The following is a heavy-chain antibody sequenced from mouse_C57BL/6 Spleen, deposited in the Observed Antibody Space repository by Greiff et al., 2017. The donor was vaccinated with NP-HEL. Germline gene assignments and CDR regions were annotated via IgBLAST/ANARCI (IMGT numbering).Heavy chain of an antibody. CDR1: GYAFSSSW. Sequence: QVQLQQSGPELVKPGASVKISCKASGYAFSSSWMNWVKQRPGKGLEWIGRIYPGDGDTNYNGEFKGKATLTADKSSSTAYRQLSSLTAEDSAVYFCTLITTVVDFDYWGQGTTLTVSS. CDR3: TLITTVVDFDY. D-gene: IGHD1-1*01. CDR2: IYPGDGDT. V-gene: IGHV1-82*01. J-gene: IGHJ2*01.